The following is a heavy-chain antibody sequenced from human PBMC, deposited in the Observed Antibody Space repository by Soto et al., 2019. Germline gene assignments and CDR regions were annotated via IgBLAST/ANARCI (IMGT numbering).Heavy chain of an antibody. CDR2: IYYSGST. CDR3: ASCSSTSCYRWASFDI. CDR1: GGSISSGGYY. Sequence: SETLSLTCTVSGGSISSGGYYWSWIRQHPGKGLEWIGYIYYSGSTYYNPSLKSRVTISVDTSKNQFSLKLSSVTAADTAVYYCASCSSTSCYRWASFDIWGQGTMVTVSS. J-gene: IGHJ3*02. D-gene: IGHD2-2*02. V-gene: IGHV4-31*03.